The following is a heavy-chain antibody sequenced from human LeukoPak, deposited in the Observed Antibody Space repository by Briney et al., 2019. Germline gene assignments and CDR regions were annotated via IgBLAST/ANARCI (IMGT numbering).Heavy chain of an antibody. V-gene: IGHV3-23*01. Sequence: GGSLRLSCAPSGFTFSSHAMSWVRQAPGKGLEWVSAISGSGGSTYYADSVKGRFTISRDNSKNTLYLQMNSLRAEDTAVYCCANGIVVVTAILYWGQGTLVTVSS. CDR2: ISGSGGST. D-gene: IGHD2-21*02. CDR1: GFTFSSHA. J-gene: IGHJ4*02. CDR3: ANGIVVVTAILY.